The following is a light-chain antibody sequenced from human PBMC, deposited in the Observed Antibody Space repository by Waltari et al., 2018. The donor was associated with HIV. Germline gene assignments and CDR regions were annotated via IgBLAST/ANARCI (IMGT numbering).Light chain of an antibody. CDR3: AAWDASLSVWV. CDR1: SSNIGSNY. CDR2: RSN. J-gene: IGLJ3*02. Sequence: QSVLTQPPSASGTPGQRVTISCSGSSSNIGSNYVYWYRQLPGTAPKLLIYRSNPRPSGGPDRFAGSKSGTSASLAISGLRSENEADYYCAAWDASLSVWVFGGGTKLTVL. V-gene: IGLV1-47*01.